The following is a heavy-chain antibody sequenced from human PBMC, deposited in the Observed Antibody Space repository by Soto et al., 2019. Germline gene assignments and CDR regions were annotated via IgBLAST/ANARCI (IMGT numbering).Heavy chain of an antibody. CDR3: AKVFGLSSSARHNYYYYYGMDV. J-gene: IGHJ6*02. CDR1: GFTFSSYG. V-gene: IGHV3-30*18. D-gene: IGHD6-6*01. Sequence: QVQLVESGGGVVQPGRSLRLSCAASGFTFSSYGMHWVRQAPGKGLEWVAVISYDGSNKYYADSVKGRFTISRDNSKNTLYLQMTSLRAEDTAVYYCAKVFGLSSSARHNYYYYYGMDVWGQGTTVTVSS. CDR2: ISYDGSNK.